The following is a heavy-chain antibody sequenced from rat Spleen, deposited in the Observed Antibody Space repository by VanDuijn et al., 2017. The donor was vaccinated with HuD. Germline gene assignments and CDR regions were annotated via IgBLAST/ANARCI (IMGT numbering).Heavy chain of an antibody. CDR3: ASIIRDTGFTY. Sequence: EVQLVESDGGLVQPGRSLKLSCAASGFTFSDYYMAWVRQAPGKGLEWVASITNSGGTIYYSDSVKGRFTISRDNAKNTQYLQMDSLRSEDTATYYCASIIRDTGFTYWGQGTLVTVSS. CDR1: GFTFSDYY. V-gene: IGHV5S13*01. D-gene: IGHD4-3*01. CDR2: ITNSGGTI. J-gene: IGHJ3*01.